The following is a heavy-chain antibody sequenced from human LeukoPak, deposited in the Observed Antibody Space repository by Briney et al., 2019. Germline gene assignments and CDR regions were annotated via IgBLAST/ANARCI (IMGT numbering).Heavy chain of an antibody. CDR3: ARDYRRLEY. D-gene: IGHD3-10*01. Sequence: GGSLRLSCGASGFTVSTNYMSWVRQAPGKGLEWVSVIYSGGSTYYADSVKGRFTISRDNSKNTLYLQMNSLRAEDTAVYYCARDYRRLEYWGQGTLVTVSS. CDR1: GFTVSTNY. J-gene: IGHJ4*02. V-gene: IGHV3-66*02. CDR2: IYSGGST.